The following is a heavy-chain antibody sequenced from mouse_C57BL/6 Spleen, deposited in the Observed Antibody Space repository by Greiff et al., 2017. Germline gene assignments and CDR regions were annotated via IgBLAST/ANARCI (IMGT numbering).Heavy chain of an antibody. J-gene: IGHJ3*01. V-gene: IGHV2-5*01. CDR1: GFSLTSYG. D-gene: IGHD2-10*02. CDR2: IWRGGST. CDR3: AKNRGYGSGVGFAY. Sequence: VQLVESGPGLVQPSQSLSITCTVSGFSLTSYGVHWVRQSPGKGLEWLGVIWRGGSTDYNAAFMSRLSITKDNSKSQVFFKMNSLQADDTAIYYCAKNRGYGSGVGFAYWGQGTLVTVSA.